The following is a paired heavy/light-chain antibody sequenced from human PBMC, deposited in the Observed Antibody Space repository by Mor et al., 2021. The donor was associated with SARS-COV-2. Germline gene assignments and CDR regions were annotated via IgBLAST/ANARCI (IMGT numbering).Heavy chain of an antibody. D-gene: IGHD3-10*01. Sequence: EVQLVQSGAEVKKPGESLKISCQASGYSFSNYWIAWVRQMPGKGLEWMGIIYPSDSQTRYSPSLKGQVTISADKSSTTAYLQWSSLRASDTAMYYCARRGRSGSEAMDVWGQGTTVTVSS. CDR2: IYPSDSQT. J-gene: IGHJ6*02. CDR1: GYSFSNYW. CDR3: ARRGRSGSEAMDV. V-gene: IGHV5-51*01.
Light chain of an antibody. CDR1: QSISNY. J-gene: IGKJ2*01. Sequence: DIQMTQSPSSLSASVGDRVTITCRASQSISNYLNWYQQKPGKAPKLLIYAASSLQSGDPSRFSGSGSGTDFTLTISSLQPEDFATYYCQQSYGTPHTFGQGTKLEIK. CDR3: QQSYGTPHT. V-gene: IGKV1-39*01. CDR2: AAS.